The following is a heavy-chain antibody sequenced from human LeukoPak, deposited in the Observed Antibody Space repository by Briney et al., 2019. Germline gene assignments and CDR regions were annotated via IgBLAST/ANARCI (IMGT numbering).Heavy chain of an antibody. V-gene: IGHV3-74*01. CDR1: GFTFSSFW. J-gene: IGHJ4*02. CDR2: INSDGSTT. Sequence: QPGGSLRLSCAASGFTFSSFWMHWVRQPPGKGLVWVSGINSDGSTTGYADSVKGRFTISRDNAKSTVHLQMNSLRAEDTAVYYCARGGYGAHMGWGQGTLVTVSS. CDR3: ARGGYGAHMG. D-gene: IGHD5-18*01.